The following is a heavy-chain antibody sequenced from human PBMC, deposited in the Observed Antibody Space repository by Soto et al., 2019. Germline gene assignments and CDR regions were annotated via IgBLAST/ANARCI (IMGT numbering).Heavy chain of an antibody. CDR2: ISYAGNYK. Sequence: QVQLVESGGGVVQPGRSLRLSCAASGITFVTYAMHWVRRAPGKGLEWVAVISYAGNYKYYADSVQGRFTISRDNSKNTLYLQMNSLRAEDTAVYYCARAPDYGSGSSRRYWYLDLWGHGTLVTVSS. J-gene: IGHJ2*01. CDR3: ARAPDYGSGSSRRYWYLDL. V-gene: IGHV3-30-3*01. D-gene: IGHD3-10*01. CDR1: GITFVTYA.